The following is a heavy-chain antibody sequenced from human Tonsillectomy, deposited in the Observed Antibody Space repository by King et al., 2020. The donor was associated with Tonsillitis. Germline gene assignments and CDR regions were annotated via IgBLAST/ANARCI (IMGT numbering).Heavy chain of an antibody. V-gene: IGHV1-18*01. J-gene: IGHJ4*02. CDR1: GYSVPTYA. Sequence: QLVQSGAEVKKPGASVKVSCKASGYSVPTYAITWVRQAPGQGLEWLGWINAYNGRTHYAQKLQGRVTMTTDTSTSTAYMELRSLRSDDTALYYCALDILTGFYDYWGQGTLVTVSS. D-gene: IGHD3-9*01. CDR2: INAYNGRT. CDR3: ALDILTGFYDY.